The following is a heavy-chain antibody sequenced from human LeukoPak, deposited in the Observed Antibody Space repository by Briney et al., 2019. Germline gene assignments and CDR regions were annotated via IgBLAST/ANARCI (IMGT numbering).Heavy chain of an antibody. V-gene: IGHV3-53*01. CDR3: ARGTRGYSYGAPFDY. CDR2: IYSGGST. CDR1: GFTVSSNY. J-gene: IGHJ4*02. Sequence: GGSLRLSCAASGFTVSSNYMSWVRQAPGKGLEWVSVIYSGGSTYYADSVKGRFTISRDNSKNTLYLQMNSLRAEDTAVYYCARGTRGYSYGAPFDYWGQGTLVTVSS. D-gene: IGHD5-18*01.